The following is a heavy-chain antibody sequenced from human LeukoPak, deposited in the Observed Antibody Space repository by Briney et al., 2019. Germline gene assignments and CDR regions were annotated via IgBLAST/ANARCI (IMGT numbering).Heavy chain of an antibody. J-gene: IGHJ3*02. V-gene: IGHV3-21*01. CDR3: ARAPSSSWYFDI. Sequence: GGSLRLSCAASGFTFSSYWMHWVRQAPGKGLEWVSSISSSSSYIYYADSVKGRFTISRDNAKNSLYLQMNSLRAEDTAVYYCARAPSSSWYFDIWGQGTMVTVSS. CDR2: ISSSSSYI. CDR1: GFTFSSYW. D-gene: IGHD6-13*01.